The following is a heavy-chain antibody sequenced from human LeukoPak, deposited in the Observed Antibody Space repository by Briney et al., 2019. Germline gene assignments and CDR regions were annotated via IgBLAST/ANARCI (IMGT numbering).Heavy chain of an antibody. J-gene: IGHJ1*01. CDR3: AKDYCSSTSCYTLYFQH. CDR2: ISGSGGST. Sequence: QAGGSLRLSCAASGFTFSSYAMSWVRQAPGKGLEWVSAISGSGGSTYYADSVKGRFTISRDNSKNTLYLQMNSLRAEDTAVYYCAKDYCSSTSCYTLYFQHWGQGTLVTVSS. D-gene: IGHD2-2*02. CDR1: GFTFSSYA. V-gene: IGHV3-23*01.